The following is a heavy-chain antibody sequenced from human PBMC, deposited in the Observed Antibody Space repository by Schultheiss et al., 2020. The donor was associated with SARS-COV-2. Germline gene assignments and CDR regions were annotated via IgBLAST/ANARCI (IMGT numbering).Heavy chain of an antibody. D-gene: IGHD6-13*01. CDR3: ARDGGKDSSSWYGGRVDWFDP. CDR1: GFTFSSYS. Sequence: GGSLRLSCAASGFTFSSYSMNWVRQAPGKGLEWVSSISSSSSYIYYADSVKGRFTISRDNAKNSLYLQMNSLRAEDTAVYYCARDGGKDSSSWYGGRVDWFDPWGQGTLVTVSS. CDR2: ISSSSSYI. V-gene: IGHV3-21*01. J-gene: IGHJ5*02.